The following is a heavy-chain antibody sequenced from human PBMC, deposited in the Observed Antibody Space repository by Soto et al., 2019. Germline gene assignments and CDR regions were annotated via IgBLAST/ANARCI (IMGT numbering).Heavy chain of an antibody. Sequence: GGSLRLSCAASGFTFSSYSMNWVRQAPGKGLEWVSSISSSSSYIYYADSVKGRFTISRDNAKNSLYLQMNSLRAEDTAVYYCARDSVGYCSSTSCYIKGVNYYYGMDVWGQGTTVTVSS. V-gene: IGHV3-21*01. CDR3: ARDSVGYCSSTSCYIKGVNYYYGMDV. J-gene: IGHJ6*02. D-gene: IGHD2-2*02. CDR1: GFTFSSYS. CDR2: ISSSSSYI.